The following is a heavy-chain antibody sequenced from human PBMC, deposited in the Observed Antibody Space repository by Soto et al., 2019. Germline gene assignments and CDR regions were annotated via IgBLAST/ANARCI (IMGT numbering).Heavy chain of an antibody. J-gene: IGHJ6*04. CDR2: IKQDGSEK. CDR3: VRDWSTFWGMDV. V-gene: IGHV3-7*01. CDR1: RFTVSTSG. Sequence: GSPRLSCAASRFTVSTSGMNGFRQETGKGLEWVANIKQDGSEKYYVDSVKGRFAISRDNAKDSLFLQMNNLRAEDTAVYYCVRDWSTFWGMDVWGEGTTVTVYS.